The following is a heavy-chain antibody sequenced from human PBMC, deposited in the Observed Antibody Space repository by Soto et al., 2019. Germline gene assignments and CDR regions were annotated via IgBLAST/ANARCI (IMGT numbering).Heavy chain of an antibody. J-gene: IGHJ4*02. CDR2: IIAIFGTA. V-gene: IGHV1-69*01. D-gene: IGHD4-4*01. Sequence: QVQLVQSGAEVKKPGSSVKVSCKASGGTFSSYAISWVRQAPGQGLEWMGGIIAIFGTANYAQKFQGRVTITADESTSTAYMEPTSLRSEDTAVYYCARDGGVYDYSPFDYWGQGTLVTVSS. CDR3: ARDGGVYDYSPFDY. CDR1: GGTFSSYA.